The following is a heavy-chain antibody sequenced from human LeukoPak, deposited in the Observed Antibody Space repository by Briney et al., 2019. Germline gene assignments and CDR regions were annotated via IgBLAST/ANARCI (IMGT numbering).Heavy chain of an antibody. CDR1: GYTFTSYY. CDR3: ARSIAAAGPPGYYYYGMVV. Sequence: ASAKVSCKPSGYTFTSYYMHWVRHAPGQGLEGMGIINPSGGSTSYAQKFQGRVTMTRETSTSTVYMELSSLRSEDTAVYYCARSIAAAGPPGYYYYGMVVWGQGTTVTVSS. V-gene: IGHV1-46*01. J-gene: IGHJ6*02. CDR2: INPSGGST. D-gene: IGHD6-13*01.